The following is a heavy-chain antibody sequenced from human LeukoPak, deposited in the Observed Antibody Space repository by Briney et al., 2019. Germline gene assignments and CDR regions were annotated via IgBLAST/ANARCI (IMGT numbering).Heavy chain of an antibody. V-gene: IGHV3-23*01. CDR2: ISGSAGVT. D-gene: IGHD5-18*01. CDR1: GFTFSNYA. J-gene: IGHJ4*02. Sequence: GGSLRLSCVASGFTFSNYAMNWVRQAPGKGLGWVSHISGSAGVTHYADSVKGRFTISRDNSKNTLYLQINSLRAEDTALYYCAKEKGFSYGTPLDYWGQGTLVTVSS. CDR3: AKEKGFSYGTPLDY.